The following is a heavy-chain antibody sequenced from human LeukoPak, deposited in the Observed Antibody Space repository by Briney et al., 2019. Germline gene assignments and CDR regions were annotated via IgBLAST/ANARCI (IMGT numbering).Heavy chain of an antibody. CDR3: ARDNSVGDNAWWFDR. CDR2: INPTGGST. J-gene: IGHJ5*02. CDR1: GYTFTSYA. V-gene: IGHV1-46*01. D-gene: IGHD1-26*01. Sequence: ASVKVSCKASGYTFTSYAMHWVRQAPGQGLEWMGLINPTGGSTGYAQKFQGRVTMTRDMSTSTDYMELSSLRSEDTAIYYCARDNSVGDNAWWFDRWGQGTLVTVSS.